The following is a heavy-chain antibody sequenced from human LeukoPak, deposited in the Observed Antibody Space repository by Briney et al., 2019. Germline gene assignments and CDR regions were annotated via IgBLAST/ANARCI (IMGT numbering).Heavy chain of an antibody. D-gene: IGHD2-15*01. CDR2: IYSGGRT. J-gene: IGHJ4*02. Sequence: GGSLRLSCAASGFTVSSNYMSWVRQAPGKGLEWVSVIYSGGRTYYADSVKGRSAISRDNSKNTLYLQMNSLRAEDTAVYYCARVTGGGYFDYWGQGTLVTVSS. CDR3: ARVTGGGYFDY. CDR1: GFTVSSNY. V-gene: IGHV3-66*02.